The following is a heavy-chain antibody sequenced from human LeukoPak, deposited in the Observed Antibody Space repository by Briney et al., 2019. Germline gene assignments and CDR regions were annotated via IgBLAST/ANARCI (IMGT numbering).Heavy chain of an antibody. V-gene: IGHV4-59*01. D-gene: IGHD3-22*01. CDR3: ARIVGYDSSSYTMGNWFDP. Sequence: SETLSLTCTVSGGSISSYYWSWIRQPPGKGLEWIGYIYYSGSTNYNPSLKSRVTISVDTSKNQFSLKLSSVTAADTAVYYCARIVGYDSSSYTMGNWFDPWGQGTLVTVSS. CDR2: IYYSGST. J-gene: IGHJ5*02. CDR1: GGSISSYY.